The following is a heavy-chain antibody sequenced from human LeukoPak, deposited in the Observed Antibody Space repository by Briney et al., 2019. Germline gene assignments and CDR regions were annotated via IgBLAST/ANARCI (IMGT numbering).Heavy chain of an antibody. D-gene: IGHD2-15*01. Sequence: GESLKISCKGSGYSFTNNWISWVRQMPGKGLEWMGITYPGDSNTRYSPSFQGQVTISADKSISSAYLQWSSLKASDTAMYYCVRSPACSSGTCYPNWFDPWGQGTLVTVSS. V-gene: IGHV5-51*01. J-gene: IGHJ5*02. CDR2: TYPGDSNT. CDR3: VRSPACSSGTCYPNWFDP. CDR1: GYSFTNNW.